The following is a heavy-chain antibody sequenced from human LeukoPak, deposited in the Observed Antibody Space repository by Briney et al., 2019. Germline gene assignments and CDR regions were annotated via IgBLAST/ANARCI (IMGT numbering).Heavy chain of an antibody. V-gene: IGHV3-23*01. CDR3: AKDLRDSSGWLLFVDY. Sequence: SGGSLRLSCAASGFTFSSYAMSWVRQAPGKGLEWVSVISDSGGSTYYADSVKGRFTISRDNSKNTVYLQMNSLRAEDTAIYYCAKDLRDSSGWLLFVDYWGQGTLVTVSS. CDR2: ISDSGGST. D-gene: IGHD6-19*01. CDR1: GFTFSSYA. J-gene: IGHJ4*02.